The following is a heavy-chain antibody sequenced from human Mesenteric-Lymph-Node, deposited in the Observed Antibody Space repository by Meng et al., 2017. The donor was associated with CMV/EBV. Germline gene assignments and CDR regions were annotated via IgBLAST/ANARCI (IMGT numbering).Heavy chain of an antibody. V-gene: IGHV3-7*01. CDR1: GFTFSRYW. D-gene: IGHD2-2*01. CDR2: IKQDGSEK. CDR3: ARTLIVVVPAAYLYGMDV. Sequence: GESLKISCAASGFTFSRYWMNWVRQAPGKGLEWVANIKQDGSEKYYVDSVEGRFTISRDNAKNSLYLQMNSLRAEDTAVYYCARTLIVVVPAAYLYGMDVWGQGTTVTVSS. J-gene: IGHJ6*02.